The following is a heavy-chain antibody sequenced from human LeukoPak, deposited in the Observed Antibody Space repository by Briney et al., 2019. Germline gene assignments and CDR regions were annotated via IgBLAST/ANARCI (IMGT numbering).Heavy chain of an antibody. D-gene: IGHD3-9*01. Sequence: PGGSLRLSCAAPGFTFSGSEMHWVRQAPGKGLEWVAYISPTGKTTNYADSVQGRFTVSRDNDKNLIFLQMSSLRAGDTAIYYCARGVVSGYNVLTGYFRAFDYWGQGALVTVSS. CDR3: ARGVVSGYNVLTGYFRAFDY. CDR1: GFTFSGSE. V-gene: IGHV3-48*03. J-gene: IGHJ4*02. CDR2: ISPTGKTT.